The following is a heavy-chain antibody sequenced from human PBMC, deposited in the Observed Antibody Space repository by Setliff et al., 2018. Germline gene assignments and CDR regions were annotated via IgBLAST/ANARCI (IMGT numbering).Heavy chain of an antibody. Sequence: PGGSLRLSCTTSGFTFGDYAITWVRQAPGKGLEWVGFIRGKPSSGTTEYAASVKGRFTISRDDSKSIAYLQMSSLKTEDTAVYYCTRGRFDPWGQGTLVTVPQ. J-gene: IGHJ5*02. CDR2: IRGKPSSGTT. CDR3: TRGRFDP. V-gene: IGHV3-49*04. CDR1: GFTFGDYA.